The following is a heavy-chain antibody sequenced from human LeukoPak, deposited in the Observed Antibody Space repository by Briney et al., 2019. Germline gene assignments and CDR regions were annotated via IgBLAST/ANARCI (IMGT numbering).Heavy chain of an antibody. V-gene: IGHV3-7*03. CDR2: IKQDGSEK. CDR3: ARDGSSGGSSSWYYLDY. J-gene: IGHJ4*02. D-gene: IGHD6-13*01. Sequence: HSGGSLRLSCAASGFTFSSYWMSWVRQAPGKGLEGVANIKQDGSEKYYVDSVRGRFTISRDNAKNSLYLQMNSLRAEDTAVYYCARDGSSGGSSSWYYLDYWGQGTLVTVSS. CDR1: GFTFSSYW.